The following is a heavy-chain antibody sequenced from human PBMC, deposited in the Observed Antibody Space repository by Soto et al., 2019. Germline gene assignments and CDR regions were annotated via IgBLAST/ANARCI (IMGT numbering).Heavy chain of an antibody. Sequence: QVQLVESGGGVVKPGRSLRLSCATSGFAFSNYGMHWVRQAPGRGLEWVALIWYDGSNKYYADSVKGRFTISRDNSKNTLYLQVNSLIAEDTAVYYCAGSPPGVAGRYYFDYWGQGTLVTVSS. V-gene: IGHV3-33*01. D-gene: IGHD6-6*01. CDR3: AGSPPGVAGRYYFDY. CDR1: GFAFSNYG. J-gene: IGHJ4*02. CDR2: IWYDGSNK.